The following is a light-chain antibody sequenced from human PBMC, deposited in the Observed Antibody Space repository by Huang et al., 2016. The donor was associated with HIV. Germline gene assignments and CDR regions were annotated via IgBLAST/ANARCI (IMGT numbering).Light chain of an antibody. J-gene: IGKJ2*01. Sequence: DIQMTQAPPSLSAAVGDRVIITCRASQIINKYLNWYQQMPGRAPKLLISGASSLQGGVSSRFSGSGSGTDFTLTIRDLQPEDTATIRCQQSYNIPRTFGQGTVLEI. CDR2: GAS. CDR1: QIINKY. V-gene: IGKV1-39*01. CDR3: QQSYNIPRT.